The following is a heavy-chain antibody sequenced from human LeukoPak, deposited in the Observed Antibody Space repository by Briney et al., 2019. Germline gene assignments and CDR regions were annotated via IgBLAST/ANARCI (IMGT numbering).Heavy chain of an antibody. CDR3: ARDQRPSCLGGICYSGDY. V-gene: IGHV1-69*01. Sequence: ASVKVSCKASGGTFHSYIVTWVRQAPGQGLEWMGGIVPIIGTANYAQKFQGRVTITADDSTSTAYMELRSLRSEYTAIYYCARDQRPSCLGGICYSGDYWGQGTLVTVTS. CDR2: IVPIIGTA. CDR1: GGTFHSYI. D-gene: IGHD2-15*01. J-gene: IGHJ4*02.